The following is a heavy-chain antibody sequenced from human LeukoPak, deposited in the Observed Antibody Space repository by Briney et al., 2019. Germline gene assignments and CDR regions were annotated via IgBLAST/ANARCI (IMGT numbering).Heavy chain of an antibody. CDR1: GFTFDDYA. V-gene: IGHV3-9*01. J-gene: IGHJ3*02. D-gene: IGHD3-3*01. CDR3: AKDTGRPTDAITMEDNAFDI. CDR2: ISWNSGSI. Sequence: PGGSLRLSCAASGFTFDDYAMHWVRQAPGKGLEWVSGISWNSGSIGYADSVKGRFTISRDNAKNSLYLQMNSLRAEDTALYYCAKDTGRPTDAITMEDNAFDIGAKGQWSPSLQ.